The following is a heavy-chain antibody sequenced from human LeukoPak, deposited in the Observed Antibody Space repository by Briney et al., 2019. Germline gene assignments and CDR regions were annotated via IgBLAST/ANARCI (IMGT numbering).Heavy chain of an antibody. D-gene: IGHD3-22*01. V-gene: IGHV4-34*01. J-gene: IGHJ4*02. CDR1: GGSISSYY. Sequence: SETLSLTCTVSGGSISSYYWSWIRQPPGKGLEWIGEINHSGSTNYNPSLKSRVTISVDTSKNQFSLKLSSVTAADTAVYYCARHYYDSSGYDFDYWGQGTLVTVSS. CDR2: INHSGST. CDR3: ARHYYDSSGYDFDY.